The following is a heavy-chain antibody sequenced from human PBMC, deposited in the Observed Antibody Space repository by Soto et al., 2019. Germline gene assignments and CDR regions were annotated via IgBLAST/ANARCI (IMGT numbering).Heavy chain of an antibody. V-gene: IGHV1-3*01. D-gene: IGHD1-7*01. Sequence: QVQLVQSGAEVKKPGASVKVSCKASGYTFTSYAMHWVRQAPGQRLEWMGWINAGNGNTKYSQKFQGRVTITRDTSAXXXYMXXXXXXXXXXXXXXCARDGSGGWNYFFDYWGQGXLVTVSS. J-gene: IGHJ4*02. CDR2: INAGNGNT. CDR3: ARDGSGGWNYFFDY. CDR1: GYTFTSYA.